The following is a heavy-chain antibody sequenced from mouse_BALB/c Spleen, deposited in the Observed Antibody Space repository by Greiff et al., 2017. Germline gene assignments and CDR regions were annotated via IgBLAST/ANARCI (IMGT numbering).Heavy chain of an antibody. J-gene: IGHJ2*01. Sequence: VQLQQSGPELVKPGASVRISCKASGYTFTSYYIHWVKQRPGQGLEWIGWIYPGNVNTKYNEKVKGKATLTADKSSSTAYMQLSSLTSEDSAVYFCARERVNCDFDDWGEGTTLTVSS. V-gene: IGHV1S56*01. CDR2: IYPGNVNT. CDR1: GYTFTSYY. CDR3: ARERVNCDFDD. D-gene: IGHD4-1*01.